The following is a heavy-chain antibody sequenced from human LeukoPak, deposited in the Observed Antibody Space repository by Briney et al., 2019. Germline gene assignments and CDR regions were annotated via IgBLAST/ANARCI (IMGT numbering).Heavy chain of an antibody. CDR3: ARGYSSSNY. D-gene: IGHD6-6*01. CDR1: GFTFSSYS. V-gene: IGHV3-48*01. CDR2: ISSSSSTI. J-gene: IGHJ4*02. Sequence: QPGGSLRLSCAASGFTFSSYSMNWVRQAPGKGLEWVSYISSSSSTIYYADSVEGRFTISRDNAKNSLYLQMNSLRAEDTAVYYCARGYSSSNYWGQGTLVTVSS.